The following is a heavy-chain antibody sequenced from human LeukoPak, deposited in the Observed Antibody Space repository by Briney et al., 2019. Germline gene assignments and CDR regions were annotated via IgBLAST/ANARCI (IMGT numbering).Heavy chain of an antibody. J-gene: IGHJ6*02. CDR3: ARTLRYYYGMDV. Sequence: SETLSLTCTVSGGSISSYYWSWIRQPPGKGLECIGYIYYSGSTNYNPSLQSRVTISVDTSKNQFSLKLSSVTAADTAVYCCARTLRYYYGMDVWGQGTTVTVSS. D-gene: IGHD3-16*01. V-gene: IGHV4-59*01. CDR2: IYYSGST. CDR1: GGSISSYY.